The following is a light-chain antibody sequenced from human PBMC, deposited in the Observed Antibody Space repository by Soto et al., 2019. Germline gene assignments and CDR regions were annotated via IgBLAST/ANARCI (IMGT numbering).Light chain of an antibody. CDR3: QVWDSSSDHVV. J-gene: IGLJ2*01. Sequence: SYELTQPPSMSVAPGQTARITCGGNNIRSKSVHWYQQKAGQAPVLVVYDDSDRPSGIPERISGSNSGNTATLTISRVEAGDEADYFCQVWDSSSDHVVFGGGTKVTVL. CDR1: NIRSKS. CDR2: DDS. V-gene: IGLV3-21*02.